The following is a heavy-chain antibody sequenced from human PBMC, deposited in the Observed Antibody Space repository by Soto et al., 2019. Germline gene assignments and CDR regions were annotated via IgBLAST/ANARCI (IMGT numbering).Heavy chain of an antibody. CDR3: AREVQVHTPAFVY. D-gene: IGHD3-10*01. V-gene: IGHV1-69*19. CDR2: ISPMFGAA. Sequence: QVQLVQSGAEMKKPGSSVKVSCQSSGGTFNTYAMNWVRQAPGQGPEWMGDISPMFGAANYAPKFQGRVTIPADESAVTSYIQWSSLTSEDTALYFCAREVQVHTPAFVYWGQGTLVTVSS. J-gene: IGHJ4*02. CDR1: GGTFNTYA.